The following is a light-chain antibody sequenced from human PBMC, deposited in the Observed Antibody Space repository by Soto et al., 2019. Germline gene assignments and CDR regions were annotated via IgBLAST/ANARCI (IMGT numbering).Light chain of an antibody. V-gene: IGKV3-11*01. Sequence: DIVLTQSPATLSLSPGERATLACRASQSVSTYLAWYQQRPGQAPRLLIYDASNRAPGIPARFSGSGSGTDFTLTISSLEPEDFAIYYCQQRSGWYTFGQGTKLEIK. CDR3: QQRSGWYT. J-gene: IGKJ2*01. CDR1: QSVSTY. CDR2: DAS.